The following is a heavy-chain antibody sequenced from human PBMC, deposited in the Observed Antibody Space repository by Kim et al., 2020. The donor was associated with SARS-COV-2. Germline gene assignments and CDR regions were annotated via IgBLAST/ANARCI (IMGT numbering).Heavy chain of an antibody. J-gene: IGHJ6*02. D-gene: IGHD3-10*01. CDR1: GFTFSSYS. CDR3: ARVVWFGELAALSGGMDV. CDR2: ISSSSSYI. Sequence: GGSLRLSCAASGFTFSSYSMNWVRQAPGKGLEWVSSISSSSSYIYYADSVKGRFTISRDNAKNSLYLQMNSLRAEDTAVYYCARVVWFGELAALSGGMDVWGQGTTVTVSS. V-gene: IGHV3-21*04.